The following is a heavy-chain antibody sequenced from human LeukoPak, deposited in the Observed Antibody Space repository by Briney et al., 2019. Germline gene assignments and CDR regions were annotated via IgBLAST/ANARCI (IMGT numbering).Heavy chain of an antibody. V-gene: IGHV3-7*04. D-gene: IGHD1-1*01. CDR1: GFTFNSYW. CDR3: ARDNSRNDLEY. CDR2: VNQDGSQE. J-gene: IGHJ4*02. Sequence: GGSLRLSCAASGFTFNSYWMNWVRQAPGKGLQWVANVNQDGSQEYYVDSVKGRFTISRDNAKNSLYLQINSLRAEDTAVYYCARDNSRNDLEYWGQGTLVTVSS.